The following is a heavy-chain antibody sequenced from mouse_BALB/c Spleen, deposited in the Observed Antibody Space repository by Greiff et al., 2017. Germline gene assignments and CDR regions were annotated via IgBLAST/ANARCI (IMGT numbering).Heavy chain of an antibody. CDR3: ARDPYGNWGY. J-gene: IGHJ3*01. Sequence: VQLKESGPGLVAPSQSLSITCTVSGFSLTSYGVHWVRQPPGKGLEWLGVIWAGGSTNYNSALMSRLSISKDNSKSQVFLKMNSLQTDDTAMYYCARDPYGNWGYWGQGTLVTVSA. CDR1: GFSLTSYG. V-gene: IGHV2-9*02. D-gene: IGHD2-1*01. CDR2: IWAGGST.